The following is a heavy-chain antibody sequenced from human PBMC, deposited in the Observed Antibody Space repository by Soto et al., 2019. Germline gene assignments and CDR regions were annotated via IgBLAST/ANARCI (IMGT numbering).Heavy chain of an antibody. J-gene: IGHJ4*02. CDR3: ASAYYYDSSGYPGY. V-gene: IGHV3-43*01. CDR2: ISWDGGST. D-gene: IGHD3-22*01. Sequence: PGGSLRLSRSESGFTFEDYTMHWVRQAPGKGLEWVSLISWDGGSTYYADSVKGRFTISRDNSKNSLYLQMNSLRTEDTALYYCASAYYYDSSGYPGYWGQGTLVTVSS. CDR1: GFTFEDYT.